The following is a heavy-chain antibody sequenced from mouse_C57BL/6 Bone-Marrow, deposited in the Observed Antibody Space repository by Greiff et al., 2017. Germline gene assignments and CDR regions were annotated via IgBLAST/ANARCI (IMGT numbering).Heavy chain of an antibody. Sequence: VQLQQSGAELARPGASVKLSCKASGYTFTNYGISWVKQRTGQGLEWIGVIYPRSGNTYYNEKFKGKATLTVDQSSSTAYMELRSLTSEDSAVYYCARPGTWYAYWGQGTLVTVSA. CDR2: IYPRSGNT. CDR3: ARPGTWYAY. J-gene: IGHJ3*01. CDR1: GYTFTNYG. V-gene: IGHV1-81*01.